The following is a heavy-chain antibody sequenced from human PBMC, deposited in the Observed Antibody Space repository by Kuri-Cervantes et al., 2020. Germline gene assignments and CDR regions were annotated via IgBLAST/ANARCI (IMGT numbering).Heavy chain of an antibody. CDR1: GFTFDDYT. D-gene: IGHD3-3*01. CDR2: ISWDGGST. CDR3: AKAGLSKSVLRFLEWVDV. Sequence: GESLKISCAASGFTFDDYTMHWVRQAPGKGLEWVSLISWDGGSTYYADSVKGRFTISRDNSKNSLYLQMNSLRTEDTALYYCAKAGLSKSVLRFLEWVDVWGKGTTVTVSS. V-gene: IGHV3-43*01. J-gene: IGHJ6*04.